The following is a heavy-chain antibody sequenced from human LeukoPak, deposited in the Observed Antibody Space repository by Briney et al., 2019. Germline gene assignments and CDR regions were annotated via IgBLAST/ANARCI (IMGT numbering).Heavy chain of an antibody. J-gene: IGHJ1*01. D-gene: IGHD6-19*01. Sequence: SETLSLTCSVSGGAISTYYWNWIRQPPGKGLEWIGYIYYSGSTNYNPSLKSRVTISVDTSKNQFSLKLSSVTAADTAVYYCARGGWYPESFQHWGQGALVTVSS. CDR2: IYYSGST. CDR3: ARGGWYPESFQH. CDR1: GGAISTYY. V-gene: IGHV4-59*01.